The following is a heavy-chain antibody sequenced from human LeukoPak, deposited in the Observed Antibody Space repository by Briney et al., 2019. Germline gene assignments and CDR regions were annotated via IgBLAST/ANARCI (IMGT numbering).Heavy chain of an antibody. V-gene: IGHV4-34*01. J-gene: IGHJ4*02. Sequence: SETLSLTCAVYGGFFSGYYWSWIRQPPGKGLEWIGEINHSGSTNYYPSLKSRVTISVDTSKNQFSLKLSSVTAADTAVYYCARRLVDYYYDSSGYYLRRYFDYWGQGTLVTVSS. CDR3: ARRLVDYYYDSSGYYLRRYFDY. D-gene: IGHD3-22*01. CDR1: GGFFSGYY. CDR2: INHSGST.